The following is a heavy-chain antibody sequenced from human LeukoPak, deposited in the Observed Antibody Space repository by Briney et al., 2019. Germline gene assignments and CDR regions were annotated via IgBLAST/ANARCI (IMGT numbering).Heavy chain of an antibody. J-gene: IGHJ4*02. CDR1: GFTFSTYE. Sequence: PGGSLRLSCAASGFTFSTYEMSWVRQAPGKGLEWVSYISSSGDTIYYADSVKGRFTISRDNAKNTLYLQMNSLRAEDTAVYYCAREAPSRYYDFWSGYLAYWGQGTLVTVSS. V-gene: IGHV3-48*03. D-gene: IGHD3-3*01. CDR2: ISSSGDTI. CDR3: AREAPSRYYDFWSGYLAY.